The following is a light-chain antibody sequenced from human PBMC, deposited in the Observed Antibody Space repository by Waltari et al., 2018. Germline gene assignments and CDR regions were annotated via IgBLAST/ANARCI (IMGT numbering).Light chain of an antibody. CDR3: QQYHEWPPIT. CDR2: GAS. CDR1: QSISNQ. J-gene: IGKJ3*01. V-gene: IGKV3-15*01. Sequence: EIVMTQSPANLSVSPGERANLPCRASQSISNQLARYQQKPGQAPRPLNHGASTRATGIPARFIGIGSGTEFTLTISSLQSEDFAVYFCQQYHEWPPITFGPGTKVDIK.